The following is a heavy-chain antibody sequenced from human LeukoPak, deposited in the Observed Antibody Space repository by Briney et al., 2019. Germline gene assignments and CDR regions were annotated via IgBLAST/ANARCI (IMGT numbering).Heavy chain of an antibody. J-gene: IGHJ4*02. CDR1: GFTFSNYE. Sequence: GGSLRLSCAVSGFTFSNYEMSWVRQAPGKGLEWVSYISRSGSSIYYADSVKGRFTISRDNAKNSLYLQMNTLRAEDTAVYYCARVGRSTLGGYWGQGTLVTVSS. CDR2: ISRSGSSI. D-gene: IGHD3-16*01. CDR3: ARVGRSTLGGY. V-gene: IGHV3-48*03.